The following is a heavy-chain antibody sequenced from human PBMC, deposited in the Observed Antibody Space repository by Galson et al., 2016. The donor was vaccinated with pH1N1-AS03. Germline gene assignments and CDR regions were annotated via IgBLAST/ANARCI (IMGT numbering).Heavy chain of an antibody. CDR2: IYPGDSDT. Sequence: QSGAEVKKPGESLKISRKGSGASFNTYWIGWVRQMPGKGLEWMGIIYPGDSDTRYSPSFQGHVTISADASISTAYLQWSSLKASETAIYYCARRGHCTGISCYDLDSWGQGTLVTVSA. CDR3: ARRGHCTGISCYDLDS. V-gene: IGHV5-51*03. J-gene: IGHJ4*02. D-gene: IGHD2-2*01. CDR1: GASFNTYW.